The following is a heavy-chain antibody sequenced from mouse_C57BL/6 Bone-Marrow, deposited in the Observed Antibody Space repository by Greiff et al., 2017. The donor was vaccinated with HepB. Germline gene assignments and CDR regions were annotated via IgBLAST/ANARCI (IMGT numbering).Heavy chain of an antibody. CDR1: GFTFSDFY. CDR2: SRNKANDYTT. Sequence: EVKLMESGGGLVQSGRSLRLSCATSGFTFSDFYMEWVRQAPGKGLEWIAASRNKANDYTTEYSASVKGRFIVSRDTSQSILYLQMNALRAEDTAIYYCARDARLPFAYWGQGTLVTVSA. V-gene: IGHV7-1*01. D-gene: IGHD2-2*01. J-gene: IGHJ3*01. CDR3: ARDARLPFAY.